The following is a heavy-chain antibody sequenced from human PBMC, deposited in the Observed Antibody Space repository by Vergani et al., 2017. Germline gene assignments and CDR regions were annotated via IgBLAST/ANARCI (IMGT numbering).Heavy chain of an antibody. Sequence: QVQLVQSGAEVKQPGASVKTSCTASGYTFTRYAINWVRQAAGQGLEWMGWINTTTGNPTYAQCFTGQFVYSLDTAATAAYLQINSLKAEDSALYYWARVLDGYDSWGSLGNWGQGALLNVSS. J-gene: IGHJ4*02. CDR1: GYTFTRYA. V-gene: IGHV7-4-1*02. CDR2: INTTTGNP. D-gene: IGHD3-22*01. CDR3: ARVLDGYDSWGSLGN.